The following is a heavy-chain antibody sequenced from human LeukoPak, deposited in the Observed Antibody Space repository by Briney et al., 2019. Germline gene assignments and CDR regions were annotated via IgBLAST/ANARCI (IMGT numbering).Heavy chain of an antibody. Sequence: SETLSLTCAVYGGSFSGYYWSWIRQPPGKGLEWIAEINHSGSTNYNPSLTSRVTISIDTSKNQFSLKLSSVTAADTAVYYCASSRHYDSSGYWMYYFDFWGQGTLVTVSS. J-gene: IGHJ4*02. CDR1: GGSFSGYY. V-gene: IGHV4-34*01. CDR3: ASSRHYDSSGYWMYYFDF. D-gene: IGHD3-22*01. CDR2: INHSGST.